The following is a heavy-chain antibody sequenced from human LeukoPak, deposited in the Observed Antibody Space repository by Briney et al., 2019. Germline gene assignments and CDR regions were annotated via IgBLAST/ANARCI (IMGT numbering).Heavy chain of an antibody. J-gene: IGHJ3*01. CDR2: IIPVFGTA. Sequence: SVNVSCKASGGTFSSYTISWVRQAPGQGREWMGGIIPVFGTAHSAQKFQGRVTITADEPTSTAYMELSSLRSEDTAVYYCARGGIVAAGIINNHDAFDVWGLGTMVTVSS. CDR3: ARGGIVAAGIINNHDAFDV. CDR1: GGTFSSYT. V-gene: IGHV1-69*13. D-gene: IGHD6-13*01.